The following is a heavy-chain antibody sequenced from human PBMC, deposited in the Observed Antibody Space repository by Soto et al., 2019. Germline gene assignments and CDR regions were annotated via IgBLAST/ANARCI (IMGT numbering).Heavy chain of an antibody. CDR1: GYSFTTYW. CDR3: ARYSSTSFYYYYGMDV. J-gene: IGHJ6*02. V-gene: IGHV5-51*01. CDR2: IYPGDSDT. D-gene: IGHD2-2*01. Sequence: PGESMKISCKGSGYSFTTYWIGWVRQMPGKGLEWMGIIYPGDSDTRYSPSFQGQVTISADKSISTAYLQWSSLKASDTAMYYCARYSSTSFYYYYGMDVWGQGTTVTVS.